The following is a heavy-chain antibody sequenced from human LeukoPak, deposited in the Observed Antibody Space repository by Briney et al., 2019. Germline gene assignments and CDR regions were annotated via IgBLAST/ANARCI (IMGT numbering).Heavy chain of an antibody. CDR1: GYTFTGYY. V-gene: IGHV1-2*04. CDR2: INPNSGGT. CDR3: ARDTRYCSSTSCYLHYDYYYGMDV. Sequence: ASVKVSCKASGYTFTGYYMHWVRQAPGQGLEWMGWINPNSGGTNYAQKFQGWVTMTRDTSISTAYMELSRLRSDDTAVYYCARDTRYCSSTSCYLHYDYYYGMDVWGQGTTVTVSS. J-gene: IGHJ6*02. D-gene: IGHD2-2*01.